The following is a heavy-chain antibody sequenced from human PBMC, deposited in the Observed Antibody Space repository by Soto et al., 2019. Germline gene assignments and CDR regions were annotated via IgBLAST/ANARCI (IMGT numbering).Heavy chain of an antibody. CDR3: ARDIRDYYGSGSYYQPLGY. J-gene: IGHJ4*02. CDR2: ISYDGSNK. D-gene: IGHD3-10*01. CDR1: GFTFSSYA. Sequence: LRLSCAASGFTFSSYAMHWVRQAPGKGLEWVAVISYDGSNKYYADSVKGRFTISRDNSKNTLYLQMNSLRAEDTAVYYCARDIRDYYGSGSYYQPLGYWGQGTLVTVSS. V-gene: IGHV3-30-3*01.